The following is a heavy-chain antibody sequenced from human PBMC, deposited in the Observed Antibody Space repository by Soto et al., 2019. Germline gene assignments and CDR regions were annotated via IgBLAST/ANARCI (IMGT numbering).Heavy chain of an antibody. D-gene: IGHD6-19*01. J-gene: IGHJ5*02. CDR2: ISGSGGST. V-gene: IGHV3-23*01. Sequence: GGSLRLSCAASGFTFSSYAMSWVRQAPGKGLEWVSAISGSGGSTYYADSVKGRFTISRDNSKNTLYLQMNSLRAEDTAVYYCAKESSGWYPMKNWFEPWGQGTLVTVS. CDR3: AKESSGWYPMKNWFEP. CDR1: GFTFSSYA.